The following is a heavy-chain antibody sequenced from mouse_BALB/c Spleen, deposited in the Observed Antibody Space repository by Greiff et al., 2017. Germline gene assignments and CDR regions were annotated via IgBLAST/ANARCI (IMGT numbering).Heavy chain of an antibody. J-gene: IGHJ3*01. CDR3: NAGGNCLAWFAY. CDR1: GYTFTSYW. V-gene: IGHV1-74*01. D-gene: IGHD2-1*01. Sequence: VQLQQPGAELVRPGASVKLSCKASGYTFTSYWMNWVKQRPEQGLEWIGRIDPYDSETHYNQKFKDKAILTVDKSSSTAYMQLSSLTSEDTAVYYCNAGGNCLAWFAYWGQGTLVTVSA. CDR2: IDPYDSET.